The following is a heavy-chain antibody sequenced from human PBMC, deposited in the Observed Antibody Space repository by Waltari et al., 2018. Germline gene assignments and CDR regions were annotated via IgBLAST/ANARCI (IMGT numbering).Heavy chain of an antibody. CDR2: IYYSGST. D-gene: IGHD3-3*01. CDR1: GGSISSSSYY. Sequence: QLQLQESGPGLVKPSETLSLTCTVSGGSISSSSYYWGRIRHPPGKGLDWIGSIYYSGSTDYNPALKSRVTISVYTSRNQFSLRLSSVTAADTAVYYCARHCAYDFWSGLGFDYWGQGTLVTVSS. CDR3: ARHCAYDFWSGLGFDY. J-gene: IGHJ4*02. V-gene: IGHV4-39*01.